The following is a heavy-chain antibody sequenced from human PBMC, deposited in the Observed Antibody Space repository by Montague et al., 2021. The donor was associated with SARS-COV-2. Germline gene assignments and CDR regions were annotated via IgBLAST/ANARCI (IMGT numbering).Heavy chain of an antibody. D-gene: IGHD3-10*01. CDR3: ARSAMIRGGFTSWFDP. V-gene: IGHV4-39*01. CDR2: IYFLGHT. Sequence: IYFLGHTSYSPSLKSRVTMSVDTSKNQLSLRLTSVTASDTAIYYCARSAMIRGGFTSWFDPWGNGNLGTGYS. J-gene: IGHJ5*02.